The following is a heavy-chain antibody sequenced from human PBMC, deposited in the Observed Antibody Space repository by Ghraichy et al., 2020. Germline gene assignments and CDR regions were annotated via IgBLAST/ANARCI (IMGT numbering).Heavy chain of an antibody. V-gene: IGHV3-7*01. CDR3: AKDKDTGWSFAD. D-gene: IGHD1-26*01. J-gene: IGHJ4*02. CDR1: GFTFTSYW. Sequence: GGSLRLSCAASGFTFTSYWMYWVRQAPGKGPEWVTNIKEDGSKMYYVESVKGRFTVSSDNAKKTLYLLMNSLRVDDMAVYYCAKDKDTGWSFADWGQGTLVTVSS. CDR2: IKEDGSKM.